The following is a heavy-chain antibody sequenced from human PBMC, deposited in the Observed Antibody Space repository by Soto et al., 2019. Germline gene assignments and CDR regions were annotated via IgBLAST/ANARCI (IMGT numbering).Heavy chain of an antibody. CDR1: GGSISSSSYY. CDR2: IYYSGST. CDR3: ARHHRPGGCFDY. D-gene: IGHD1-26*01. Sequence: SETLSLTCTVSGGSISSSSYYWGWIRQPPGKGLEWIGGIYYSGSTYYNPSLKSRVTISVDTSKNQFSLKLSSVTAADTALYYCARHHRPGGCFDYWGQGTLVTVSS. J-gene: IGHJ4*02. V-gene: IGHV4-39*01.